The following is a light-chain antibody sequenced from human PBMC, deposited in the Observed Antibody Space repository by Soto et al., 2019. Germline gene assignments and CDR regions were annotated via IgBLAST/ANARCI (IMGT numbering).Light chain of an antibody. V-gene: IGKV1-5*03. CDR2: KAS. J-gene: IGKJ5*01. CDR1: QSISTL. CDR3: QQYNSYPLT. Sequence: DIQMTQSPSTLSPSVGDRVTITCRARQSISTLLAWYQQKPGRAPTLLIFKASTLESAVPSRFSGSGFGTEFSLTISSLQPDDFATYYCQQYNSYPLTFGQGTRLEIK.